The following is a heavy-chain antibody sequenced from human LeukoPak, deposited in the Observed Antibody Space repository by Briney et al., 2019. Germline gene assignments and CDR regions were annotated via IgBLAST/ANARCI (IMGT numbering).Heavy chain of an antibody. D-gene: IGHD5-12*01. J-gene: IGHJ3*02. CDR3: ARRPIGWLLSKRAFDI. Sequence: ASVKVSCKASGYTFTSYGISWVRQAPGQGLEWMGWISAYNGNTNYAQKLQGRVTMTTDTSTSTAYMELRSLRSDDTAVYYCARRPIGWLLSKRAFDIWGQGTMVTVSS. V-gene: IGHV1-18*01. CDR1: GYTFTSYG. CDR2: ISAYNGNT.